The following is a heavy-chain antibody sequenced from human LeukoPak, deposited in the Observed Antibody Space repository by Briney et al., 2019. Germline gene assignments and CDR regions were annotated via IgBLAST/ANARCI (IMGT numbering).Heavy chain of an antibody. CDR3: AKDIGPGAAAGMFLPGYFDY. J-gene: IGHJ4*02. CDR1: GFTLDDYA. CDR2: ISWNSGSI. V-gene: IGHV3-9*01. D-gene: IGHD6-13*01. Sequence: QPGGSLRLSCAASGFTLDDYAMHWVRQAPGKGLEWVSGISWNSGSIGHADSVKGRFTISRDNAKNSLYLQMNSLRAEDTALYYCAKDIGPGAAAGMFLPGYFDYWGQGTLVTVSS.